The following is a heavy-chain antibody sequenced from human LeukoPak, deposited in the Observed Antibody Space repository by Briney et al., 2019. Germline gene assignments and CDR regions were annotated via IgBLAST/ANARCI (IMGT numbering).Heavy chain of an antibody. CDR3: ARETSGSH. CDR1: GFTFSSYS. J-gene: IGHJ4*02. CDR2: ISSSSSTI. V-gene: IGHV3-48*01. D-gene: IGHD1-26*01. Sequence: GGSLRLSCAASGFTFSSYSMNWVRQAPGKGLEWVSYISSSSSTIYYADSVKGRFTISRDNSKNSLYLQMNSLRAEDTAVYYCARETSGSHWGQGTLVTVSS.